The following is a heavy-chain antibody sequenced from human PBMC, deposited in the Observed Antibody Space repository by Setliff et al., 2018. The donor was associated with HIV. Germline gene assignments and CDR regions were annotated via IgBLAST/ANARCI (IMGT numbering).Heavy chain of an antibody. J-gene: IGHJ4*02. D-gene: IGHD3-10*01. CDR2: ISWDGGST. CDR3: AKDYYGSGSYPDY. Sequence: GESLTISCAASGFTFDDYAMHWVRQGPGKGLEWVPLISWDGGSTHYADSVKGRFTMSRDNSENSLYLQMNSLRAEDTALYYCAKDYYGSGSYPDYWGQGTQVTVSS. V-gene: IGHV3-43D*04. CDR1: GFTFDDYA.